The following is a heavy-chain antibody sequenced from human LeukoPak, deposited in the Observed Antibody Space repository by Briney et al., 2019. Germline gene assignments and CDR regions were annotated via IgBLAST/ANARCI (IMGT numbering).Heavy chain of an antibody. Sequence: GGSLRLSCAASGFTVSSNSMNWVRQAPGKGLDWVSVIYSGGSTYYADSVKGRFTISRDNSKNTLYLQMNSLRAEDTAVYYCARLDYDILTGYYMGFDYWGQGTLVTVSS. CDR1: GFTVSSNS. J-gene: IGHJ4*02. CDR2: IYSGGST. V-gene: IGHV3-66*04. CDR3: ARLDYDILTGYYMGFDY. D-gene: IGHD3-9*01.